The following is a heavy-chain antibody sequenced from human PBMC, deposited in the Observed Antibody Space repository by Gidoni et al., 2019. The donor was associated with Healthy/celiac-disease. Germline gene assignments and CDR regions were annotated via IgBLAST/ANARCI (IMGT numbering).Heavy chain of an antibody. Sequence: EVQLVESGGGLVKPGRSLRLSCPASGFPFGDYAMSWFRQAPGKGLEWVGCIRSKAYGGTTEYAASVKGRFTISRDESKSIAYLQMNSLKTEDTAVYYCTRDALLYYYDSSGYFDYWGQGTLVTVSS. J-gene: IGHJ4*02. V-gene: IGHV3-49*05. CDR2: IRSKAYGGTT. CDR3: TRDALLYYYDSSGYFDY. D-gene: IGHD3-22*01. CDR1: GFPFGDYA.